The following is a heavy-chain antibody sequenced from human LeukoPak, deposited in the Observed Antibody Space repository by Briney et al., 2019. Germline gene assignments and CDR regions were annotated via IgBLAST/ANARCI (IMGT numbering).Heavy chain of an antibody. CDR2: IYSGGST. D-gene: IGHD3-22*01. CDR3: GEDYDSSGYYDFDY. Sequence: GGSLRLSCAASGFTVSSNYMSWVRQAPGKGLEWVSVIYSGGSTYYADSVKGRFTISRDNSKNTLYLQMNSLRAEDTAVYYCGEDYDSSGYYDFDYWGQGTLVTVSS. J-gene: IGHJ4*02. CDR1: GFTVSSNY. V-gene: IGHV3-53*01.